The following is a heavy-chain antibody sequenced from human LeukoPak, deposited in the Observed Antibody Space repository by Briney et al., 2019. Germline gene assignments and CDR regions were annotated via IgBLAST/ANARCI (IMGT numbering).Heavy chain of an antibody. J-gene: IGHJ5*02. D-gene: IGHD2-15*01. CDR3: ARDSGGSSKPNWFDP. CDR2: INPSGGST. CDR1: GYTFTSYY. V-gene: IGHV1-46*01. Sequence: ASVKVSCKASGYTFTSYYMHWVRQAPGQGLEWMGIINPSGGSTSYAQKFQGRVTMARDTSTSTVYMELSSLRSEDTAVYYCARDSGGSSKPNWFDPWGQGTLVTVSS.